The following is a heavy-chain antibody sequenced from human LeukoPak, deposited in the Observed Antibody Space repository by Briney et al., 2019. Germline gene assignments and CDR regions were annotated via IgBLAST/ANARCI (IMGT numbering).Heavy chain of an antibody. CDR1: GFPFSSHG. J-gene: IGHJ3*02. V-gene: IGHV3-30*18. CDR2: ISYDGSNT. D-gene: IGHD4-17*01. CDR3: AKASTVTTNGFSAIDI. Sequence: GGSLRLSCVASGFPFSSHGIHWVRQAPGKGLEWVAVISYDGSNTYYAESVEGRFTISRDNAKNSLYLQMNDLRPDDTAVYYCAKASTVTTNGFSAIDIWGQGTRVTVS.